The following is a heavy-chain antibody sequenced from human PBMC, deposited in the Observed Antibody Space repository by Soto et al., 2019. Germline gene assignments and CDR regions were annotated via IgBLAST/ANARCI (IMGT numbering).Heavy chain of an antibody. CDR3: ARPGCGSNCFYQLVY. J-gene: IGHJ4*02. Sequence: GSLRLSCAASGFTVSSKYMSWVRQAPGKGLEWVAVISYDGSNKYYADSVKGRFTISRDNSKNTLYLQMNSLRAEDTAVYYCARPGCGSNCFYQLVYWGQGAPVPVSS. V-gene: IGHV3-30*03. CDR2: ISYDGSNK. CDR1: GFTVSSKY. D-gene: IGHD2-21*02.